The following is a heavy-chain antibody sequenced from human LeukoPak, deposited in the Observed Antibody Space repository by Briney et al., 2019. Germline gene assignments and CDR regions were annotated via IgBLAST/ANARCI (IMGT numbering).Heavy chain of an antibody. CDR1: GLTFSSYE. CDR3: AKAAARLFDY. J-gene: IGHJ4*02. CDR2: MSGTGITI. V-gene: IGHV3-48*03. D-gene: IGHD6-6*01. Sequence: GGSLRLSCAASGLTFSSYEMNWVRQAPGKGLEWVSFMSGTGITIFYADSVKGRFTISRDNARNSLYLQMNRLRAEDTAVYYCAKAAARLFDYWGQGTLVTVSS.